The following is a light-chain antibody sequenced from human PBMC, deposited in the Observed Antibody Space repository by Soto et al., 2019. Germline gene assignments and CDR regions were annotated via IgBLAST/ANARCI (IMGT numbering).Light chain of an antibody. V-gene: IGLV2-14*03. J-gene: IGLJ1*01. CDR2: DVA. CDR1: SIDVGGYNY. Sequence: QSVLTQPAAVSXSPGQSIAISCTGASIDVGGYNYVSWYQQHPGKAPKLMIYDVASRPSGVSDRFSGSKSGNTASLTISELQAEDEADYYCSSYTSSSTLYVFGTGTKVTVL. CDR3: SSYTSSSTLYV.